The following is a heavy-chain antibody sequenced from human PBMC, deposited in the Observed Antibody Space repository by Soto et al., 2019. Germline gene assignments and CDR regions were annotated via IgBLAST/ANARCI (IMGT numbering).Heavy chain of an antibody. V-gene: IGHV4-31*03. CDR2: SYYSGST. CDR3: ARIPSYDDFWSGSTSLYGMDV. CDR1: GGSISSGGYY. D-gene: IGHD3-3*01. J-gene: IGHJ6*02. Sequence: PSETLSLTCTVSGGSISSGGYYWSWIRQHQGKGLEWIGYSYYSGSTDYNPSLKSRVTISVDTSKNQCSLKLSPVTAADTAVYYCARIPSYDDFWSGSTSLYGMDVWGQGTTVTVSS.